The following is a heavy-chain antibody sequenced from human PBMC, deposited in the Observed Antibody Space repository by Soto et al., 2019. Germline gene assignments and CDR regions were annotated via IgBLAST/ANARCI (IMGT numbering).Heavy chain of an antibody. Sequence: SETLSLTCTVSGDSIGSGDFYWTWIRQSPGKGLEYIGYIYKSGRTYYNPSLKSRPLISLDTSKNQFFLSLNSVTAADTAIYYCAKSLSASSGWFDPWGQGTLV. CDR3: AKSLSASSGWFDP. V-gene: IGHV4-30-4*01. CDR1: GDSIGSGDFY. D-gene: IGHD6-6*01. CDR2: IYKSGRT. J-gene: IGHJ5*02.